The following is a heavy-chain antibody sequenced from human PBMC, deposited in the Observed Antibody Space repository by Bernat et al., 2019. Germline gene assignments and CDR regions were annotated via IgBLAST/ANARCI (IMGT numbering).Heavy chain of an antibody. CDR1: GFTFSSYG. V-gene: IGHV3-30*18. Sequence: QVQLVESGGGVVQPGRSLRLSCAASGFTFSSYGMHWVRQAPGKGLEWVAVISDDGSTKHYADSVNGRFTVSRDNSKNTLYLQMNSLRAEDTAVYYCAKEKGGNYMPLDYWGQGTLVTVSS. CDR2: ISDDGSTK. D-gene: IGHD1-26*01. J-gene: IGHJ4*02. CDR3: AKEKGGNYMPLDY.